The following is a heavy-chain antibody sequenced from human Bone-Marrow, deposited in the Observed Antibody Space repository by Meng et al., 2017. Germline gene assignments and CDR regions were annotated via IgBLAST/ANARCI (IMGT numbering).Heavy chain of an antibody. CDR3: ARTYCSGGSCYSGYYYGMDV. Sequence: GESLKISCAASGFTFSSYAMHWVRQAPGKGLEWVAVISYDGSNKYYADSVKGRFTISRDNSKNTLYLQMNSLRAEDTAVYYCARTYCSGGSCYSGYYYGMDVWGQGTTVTVSS. CDR2: ISYDGSNK. V-gene: IGHV3-30*07. J-gene: IGHJ6*02. CDR1: GFTFSSYA. D-gene: IGHD2-15*01.